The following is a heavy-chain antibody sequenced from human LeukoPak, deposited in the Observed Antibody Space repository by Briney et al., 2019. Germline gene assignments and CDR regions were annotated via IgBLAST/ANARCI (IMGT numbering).Heavy chain of an antibody. J-gene: IGHJ4*02. D-gene: IGHD2-2*02. Sequence: ASVKVYCKASGYTFTTYDISWVRQAPGQGLEWMGWSSAYNGNTDYAQKLQGRVTMATDTSTNTAYMELRSLRSDDTAVYYCARDIHEHLGYGSSTSWYNFDYWGQGTLVTVSS. V-gene: IGHV1-18*01. CDR3: ARDIHEHLGYGSSTSWYNFDY. CDR2: SSAYNGNT. CDR1: GYTFTTYD.